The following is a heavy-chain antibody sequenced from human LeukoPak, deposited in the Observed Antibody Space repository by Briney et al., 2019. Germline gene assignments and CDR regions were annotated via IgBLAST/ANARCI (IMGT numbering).Heavy chain of an antibody. D-gene: IGHD2-2*01. CDR1: GGTFSSYA. Sequence: ASVKVSCKASGGTFSSYAISWVRQAPGQGLEWMGRIIPILGIANYAQKFQGRVTITADKSTSRAYMELSSLRSEDTAVYYCASLVGSSTSLYYFDYWGQGTLVTVSS. CDR2: IIPILGIA. CDR3: ASLVGSSTSLYYFDY. J-gene: IGHJ4*02. V-gene: IGHV1-69*04.